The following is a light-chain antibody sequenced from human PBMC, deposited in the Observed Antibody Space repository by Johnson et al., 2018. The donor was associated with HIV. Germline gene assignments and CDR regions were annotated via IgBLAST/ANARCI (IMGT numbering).Light chain of an antibody. Sequence: QSVLTKPPSVSAPPGQKVTISCSGSSSNIGNNYVSWYQQLQGTAPKLLIYGNNNLPSGLHNRFSGSKSGTSATLGITGLQTGDDADYYCGTWDSSLWEYVCGTGTKVTFL. CDR1: SSNIGNNY. CDR3: GTWDSSLWEYV. V-gene: IGLV1-51*01. CDR2: GNN. J-gene: IGLJ1*01.